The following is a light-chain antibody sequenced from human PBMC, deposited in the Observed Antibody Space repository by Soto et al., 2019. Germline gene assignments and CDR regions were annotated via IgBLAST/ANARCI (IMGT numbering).Light chain of an antibody. Sequence: EIVLTQSQGPLSVSPGERATLSCRASQSVSSNLAWYQQNPGQAPRLLFYGASTGATGIPARLSGSGSETDFTLSISSLQSEDVAVYYCQQYNNWAGTFGQGTKVEIK. CDR3: QQYNNWAGT. CDR1: QSVSSN. CDR2: GAS. J-gene: IGKJ1*01. V-gene: IGKV3-15*01.